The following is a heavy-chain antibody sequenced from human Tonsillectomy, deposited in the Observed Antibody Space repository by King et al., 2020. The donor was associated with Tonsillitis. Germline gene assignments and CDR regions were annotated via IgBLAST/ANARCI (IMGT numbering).Heavy chain of an antibody. Sequence: VQLVESGGGLVQPGGSLKLSCAASGFTFSGSAMHWVRQASGKGLEWVGRIRSKANSYATAYAASVKGRFTISRDESKNTAYLQMNSLKTEDTAVYYCTRPTMVYYYYYGMDVWGQGTTVTVSS. CDR2: IRSKANSYAT. V-gene: IGHV3-73*01. CDR1: GFTFSGSA. J-gene: IGHJ6*02. D-gene: IGHD4/OR15-4a*01. CDR3: TRPTMVYYYYYGMDV.